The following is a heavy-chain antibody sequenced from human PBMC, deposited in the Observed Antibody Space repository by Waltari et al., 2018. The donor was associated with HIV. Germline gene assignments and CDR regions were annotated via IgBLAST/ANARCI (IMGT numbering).Heavy chain of an antibody. CDR1: GFTFSSYA. V-gene: IGHV3-23*01. J-gene: IGHJ4*02. D-gene: IGHD5-12*01. CDR3: AKDMVAHRVFDY. CDR2: ISGSGGST. Sequence: EVQLLESGGGLVQPGGSLRLSCGASGFTFSSYAMSWVRQAPGKGLEWVSAISGSGGSTYYADSVKGRFTISRDNSKNTLYLQMNSLRAEDTAVYYCAKDMVAHRVFDYWGQGTLVTVSS.